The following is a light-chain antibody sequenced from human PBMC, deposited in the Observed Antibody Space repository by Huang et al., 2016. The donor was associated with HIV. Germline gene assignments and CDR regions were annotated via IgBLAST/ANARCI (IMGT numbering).Light chain of an antibody. Sequence: EIVMTQSPATLSVSPGERATTNCRASESVSSKLAWYQQKPGQGPRRLIYDASTRATAIPVRFSGSGSGTEFTLTSSSLQSEDSAVYYCQQYYNWPLYTFGQGTKLEIK. V-gene: IGKV3-15*01. CDR3: QQYYNWPLYT. CDR2: DAS. J-gene: IGKJ2*01. CDR1: ESVSSK.